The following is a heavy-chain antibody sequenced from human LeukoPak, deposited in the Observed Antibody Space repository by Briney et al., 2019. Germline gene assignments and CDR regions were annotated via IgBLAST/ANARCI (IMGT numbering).Heavy chain of an antibody. V-gene: IGHV3-66*01. CDR3: ARDHHYYDSSGNYNWFDP. CDR1: GFSVGSNY. CDR2: IYSGGST. D-gene: IGHD3-22*01. Sequence: GGSLRLSCTASGFSVGSNYMSWVRQAPGKGLEWVSVIYSGGSTYYADSVKGRFTISRDNSKNTLYLQMNSLRAEDTAVYYCARDHHYYDSSGNYNWFDPWGQGTLVTVSS. J-gene: IGHJ5*02.